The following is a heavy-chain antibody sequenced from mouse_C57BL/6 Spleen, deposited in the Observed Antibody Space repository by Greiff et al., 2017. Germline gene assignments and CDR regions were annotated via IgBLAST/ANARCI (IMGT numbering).Heavy chain of an antibody. Sequence: VQLQQSGPVLVKPGASVKMSCKASGYTFTDYYMNWVKQSHGKSLEWIGVINPYNGGTSYNQKFKGKATLTVDKSSSTAYMELNSLTSEDSAVYYCAKSLTTVVGGAMDYWGQGTSVTVSS. D-gene: IGHD1-1*01. J-gene: IGHJ4*01. CDR1: GYTFTDYY. V-gene: IGHV1-19*01. CDR2: INPYNGGT. CDR3: AKSLTTVVGGAMDY.